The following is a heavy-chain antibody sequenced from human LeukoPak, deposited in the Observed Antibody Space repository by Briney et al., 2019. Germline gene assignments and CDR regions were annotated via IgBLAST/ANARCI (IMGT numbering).Heavy chain of an antibody. CDR1: GFTFSTFA. CDR3: AKAPYFYSGMDV. CDR2: IGGSGGNK. J-gene: IGHJ6*02. V-gene: IGHV3-23*01. Sequence: GGPLTLSCAASGFTFSTFAMNWVRQAPGKGLEWVSSIGGSGGNKYYGGSVKGRFTVSRDNSKNTLHLQMNSLRVEDTAVYYCAKAPYFYSGMDVWGQGTTVIVSS.